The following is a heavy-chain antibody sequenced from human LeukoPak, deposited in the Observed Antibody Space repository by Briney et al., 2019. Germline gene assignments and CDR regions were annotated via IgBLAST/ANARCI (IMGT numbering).Heavy chain of an antibody. D-gene: IGHD3-10*01. CDR2: MNPNSGNT. CDR3: ARDGEYYYGSGIEYWAEYYYVMDI. Sequence: GASVKVSCKASGYTFTSYDINWVRQATGQGLEWMGWMNPNSGNTGYEQKFQGRVTMTRNTSISTAYMELRSLRSEDTAVYYCARDGEYYYGSGIEYWAEYYYVMDIWGKGTTVTVSS. V-gene: IGHV1-8*01. J-gene: IGHJ6*04. CDR1: GYTFTSYD.